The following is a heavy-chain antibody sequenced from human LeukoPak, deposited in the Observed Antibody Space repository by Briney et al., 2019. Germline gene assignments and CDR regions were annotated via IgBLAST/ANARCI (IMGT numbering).Heavy chain of an antibody. J-gene: IGHJ4*02. V-gene: IGHV4-34*01. Sequence: PSETLSLTCAVYGGSFSGYYWSWLRQPPGKGLEWIGEINHSGSTNYNPSLKSRVTISVDTSKNQFSLKLSSVTAADTAVYYCARMKLCRGYGPRRGFFDYWGQGTLVTVSS. D-gene: IGHD5-18*01. CDR2: INHSGST. CDR3: ARMKLCRGYGPRRGFFDY. CDR1: GGSFSGYY.